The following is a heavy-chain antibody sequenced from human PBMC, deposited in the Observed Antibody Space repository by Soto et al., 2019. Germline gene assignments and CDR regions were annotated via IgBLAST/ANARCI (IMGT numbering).Heavy chain of an antibody. CDR1: GGTFSSYA. Sequence: QVQLVQSGAEVKKPGSSVKVSCKASGGTFSSYAISWVRQAPGQGLEWMGGIIPIFGTANYAQKFQGRVTITADESTSTAYMELSSLRSEDTAVYYCARGGGDCSSTSCYAGIYYYYGMDVWGQRTTVTVSS. CDR2: IIPIFGTA. J-gene: IGHJ6*02. V-gene: IGHV1-69*01. D-gene: IGHD2-2*01. CDR3: ARGGGDCSSTSCYAGIYYYYGMDV.